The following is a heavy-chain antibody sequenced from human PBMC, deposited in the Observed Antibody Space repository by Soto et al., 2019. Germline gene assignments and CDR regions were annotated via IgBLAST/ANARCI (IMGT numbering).Heavy chain of an antibody. V-gene: IGHV1-69*01. CDR1: GGTFSSYA. CDR2: IIPIFGTA. D-gene: IGHD1-26*01. Sequence: QVHLVQSGAEVKTPGSSVKVSCKAPGGTFSSYAISWERQAPGQGLEWMGGIIPIFGTANYAQKFQGRVTITADESTSTGYMELSSLRSENTAVYYCARSQGGSSSLDTSYYYYYGTDVWGQGPTVTVSS. CDR3: ARSQGGSSSLDTSYYYYYGTDV. J-gene: IGHJ6*02.